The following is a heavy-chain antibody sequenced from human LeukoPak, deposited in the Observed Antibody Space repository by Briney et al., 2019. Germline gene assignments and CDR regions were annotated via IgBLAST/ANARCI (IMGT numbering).Heavy chain of an antibody. CDR3: ARGPNWNYFQH. CDR1: GYSISSCYY. D-gene: IGHD1-20*01. Sequence: SETLSLTCAVSGYSISSCYYWGWIRQPPGKGLEWIGSFYHSGSTYYNASLNSRVTISVDTSKNQFSLKLTSVTAAETDVYYCARGPNWNYFQHWGQGTLVTVSS. V-gene: IGHV4-38-2*01. J-gene: IGHJ1*01. CDR2: FYHSGST.